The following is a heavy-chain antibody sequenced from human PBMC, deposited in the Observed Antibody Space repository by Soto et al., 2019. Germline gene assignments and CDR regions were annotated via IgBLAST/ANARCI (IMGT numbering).Heavy chain of an antibody. J-gene: IGHJ6*02. CDR3: AREYTAWPLAYGLDV. CDR2: ISSRIDI. V-gene: IGHV3-21*01. CDR1: GFTFSGSA. Sequence: WGSLRLSCAASGFTFSGSAMNCVRQAPWKGLEWVSSISSRIDIYFSDSVKGRFTISRDNAKNSVSLQMNSLRAEDTAVYYCAREYTAWPLAYGLDVWGQGTTVTVSS. D-gene: IGHD2-2*02.